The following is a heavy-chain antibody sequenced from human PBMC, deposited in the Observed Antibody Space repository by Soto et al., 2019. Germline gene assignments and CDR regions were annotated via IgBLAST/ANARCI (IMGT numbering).Heavy chain of an antibody. CDR1: GYSFTIYW. CDR3: ARIGYCSGGPCSNFDY. V-gene: IGHV5-51*03. Sequence: EVQLVQSGAEVKKPGESLKISCKGSGYSFTIYWIGWVRQMPGKGLEWMGMIYPGDSDTRYSPSLQGQVTISADKSTTTAYLQWSSLKASDTAMYYCARIGYCSGGPCSNFDYWGQGTLVTVSS. J-gene: IGHJ4*02. D-gene: IGHD2-15*01. CDR2: IYPGDSDT.